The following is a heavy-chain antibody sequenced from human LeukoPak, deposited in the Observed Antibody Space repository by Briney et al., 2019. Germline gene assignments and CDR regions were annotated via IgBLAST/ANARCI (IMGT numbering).Heavy chain of an antibody. CDR3: ARGEYSSGWYIDY. D-gene: IGHD6-19*01. Sequence: SETLSLTCAVSGYSISSGYYWGWIRQPPGKGLEWIGTIYHSGSTYYNPSLKGRVTISVDTSKNQFSLKLSSVTAADTAVYCCARGEYSSGWYIDYWGQGTLVTVSS. CDR2: IYHSGST. J-gene: IGHJ4*02. CDR1: GYSISSGYY. V-gene: IGHV4-38-2*01.